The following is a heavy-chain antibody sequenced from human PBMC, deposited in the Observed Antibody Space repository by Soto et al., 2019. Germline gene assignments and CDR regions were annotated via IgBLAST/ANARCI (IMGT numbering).Heavy chain of an antibody. Sequence: RGESLKISCKGSGYTFTSHWIAWVRQMPGKGLEWMGIMYPGESDTRYSPSFQGQVTISADKSISTAYPQWSSLKASDTAMYYCARIYSGTYRLDVWGQGTTVTVSS. D-gene: IGHD1-26*01. CDR1: GYTFTSHW. J-gene: IGHJ6*02. CDR3: ARIYSGTYRLDV. CDR2: MYPGESDT. V-gene: IGHV5-51*01.